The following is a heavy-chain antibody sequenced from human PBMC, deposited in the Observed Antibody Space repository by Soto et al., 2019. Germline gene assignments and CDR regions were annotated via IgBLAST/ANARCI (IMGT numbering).Heavy chain of an antibody. CDR2: ISAYNGNT. D-gene: IGHD1-7*01. V-gene: IGHV1-18*01. Sequence: QVQLVQSGAEVKKPGASVKVSCKASGYTFTSYGISWVRQAPGQGLEWMGWISAYNGNTNYAQKLQGRVTMTTDTSTSTAYMELRSLRSDDKAVYYCARVITGTTFYYYYGMDVWGQGTTVTVSS. CDR3: ARVITGTTFYYYYGMDV. J-gene: IGHJ6*02. CDR1: GYTFTSYG.